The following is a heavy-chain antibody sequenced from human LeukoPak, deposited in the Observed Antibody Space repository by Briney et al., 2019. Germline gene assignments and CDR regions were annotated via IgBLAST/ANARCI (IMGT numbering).Heavy chain of an antibody. CDR3: ATHGRGYCSGGSCGGLDS. J-gene: IGHJ4*02. Sequence: SVKVSCKASGDTFSSKTITWVRHAPGQGLQWMGGIIPILGTRNYAQKFQDRVAITTDESTSTIYMELRSLRYEDAAVYYCATHGRGYCSGGSCGGLDSWGQGTLVTVSS. V-gene: IGHV1-69*16. D-gene: IGHD2-15*01. CDR1: GDTFSSKT. CDR2: IIPILGTR.